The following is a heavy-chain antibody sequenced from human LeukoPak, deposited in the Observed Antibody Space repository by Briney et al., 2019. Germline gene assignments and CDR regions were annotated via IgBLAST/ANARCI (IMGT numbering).Heavy chain of an antibody. CDR3: ARRSPFNYYYYYYMDV. CDR2: IYYSGST. CDR1: GGSISSGDYY. D-gene: IGHD2/OR15-2a*01. V-gene: IGHV4-39*01. J-gene: IGHJ6*03. Sequence: SQTLSLTCTVSGGSISSGDYYWGWIRQPPGKGLEWIGSIYYSGSTYYNPSLKSRVTISVDTSKNQFSLKLSSVTAADTAVYYCARRSPFNYYYYYYMDVWGKGTTVTVSS.